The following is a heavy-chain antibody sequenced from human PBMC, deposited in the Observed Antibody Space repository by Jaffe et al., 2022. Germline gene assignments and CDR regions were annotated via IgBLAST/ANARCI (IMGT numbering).Heavy chain of an antibody. V-gene: IGHV1-69*01. CDR2: IIPIFGTA. CDR3: ARDPGSYCTGGVCYADTPERWFDP. Sequence: QVQLVQSGAEVKKPGSSVKVSCKASGGTFSSYAISWVRQAPGQGLEWMGGIIPIFGTANYAQKFQGRVTITADESTSTAYMELSSLRSEDTAVYYCARDPGSYCTGGVCYADTPERWFDPWGQGTLVTVSS. J-gene: IGHJ5*02. D-gene: IGHD2-8*02. CDR1: GGTFSSYA.